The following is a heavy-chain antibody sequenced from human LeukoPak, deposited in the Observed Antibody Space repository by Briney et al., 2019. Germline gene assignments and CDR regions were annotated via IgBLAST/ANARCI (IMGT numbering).Heavy chain of an antibody. CDR3: ARDISYGNFDY. Sequence: GGSLRLSCAASGLTVSSNYMSWVRQAPGKGLEWVSVIYSGGSTYYADSVKGRFTISRDNSKNTLYLQMNSLRAEDTAVYYCARDISYGNFDYWGQGTLVTVSS. J-gene: IGHJ4*02. V-gene: IGHV3-53*01. D-gene: IGHD5-18*01. CDR1: GLTVSSNY. CDR2: IYSGGST.